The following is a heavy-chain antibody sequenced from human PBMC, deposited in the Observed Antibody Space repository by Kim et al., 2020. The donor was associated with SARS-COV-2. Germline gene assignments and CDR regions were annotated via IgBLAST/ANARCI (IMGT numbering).Heavy chain of an antibody. CDR1: GGTFSKYG. CDR2: IIPFFSTP. V-gene: IGHV1-69*13. Sequence: SVKVSCKASGGTFSKYGINWVRQAPGQGLEWMGGIIPFFSTPNNAQKFQGRLTITADESTSTAYMELSSLRSEDTAVYYCARAPGISATGPYFDYWGQGTLVTVSS. J-gene: IGHJ4*02. D-gene: IGHD6-13*01. CDR3: ARAPGISATGPYFDY.